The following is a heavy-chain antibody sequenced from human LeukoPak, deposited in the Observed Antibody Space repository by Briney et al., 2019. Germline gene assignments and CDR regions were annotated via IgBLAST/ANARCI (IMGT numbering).Heavy chain of an antibody. CDR1: GGSFSGYY. Sequence: PSETLSLTCAVYGGSFSGYYWSWIRQPPGKGLERIGEINHSGSTNYNPSLKSRVTISVDTSKNQFSLKLSSVTAADTAVYYCASTLELYCSGGSCYPAETWGQGTLVTVSS. V-gene: IGHV4-34*01. CDR3: ASTLELYCSGGSCYPAET. D-gene: IGHD2-15*01. J-gene: IGHJ5*02. CDR2: INHSGST.